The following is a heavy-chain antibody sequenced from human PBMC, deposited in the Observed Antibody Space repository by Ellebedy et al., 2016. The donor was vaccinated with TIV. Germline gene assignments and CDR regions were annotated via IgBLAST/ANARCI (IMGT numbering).Heavy chain of an antibody. V-gene: IGHV3-74*01. CDR2: INYDGSST. J-gene: IGHJ4*02. Sequence: PGGSLRLSCAASGFTFSSYWMHWVRQAPGTGLVWVSRINYDGSSTTYADSVKGRFTISRDNAKNTLYLQMNSLRAEDTAVYYCASRGVAVQGADYWGQGTLVTVSS. CDR1: GFTFSSYW. CDR3: ASRGVAVQGADY. D-gene: IGHD3-10*01.